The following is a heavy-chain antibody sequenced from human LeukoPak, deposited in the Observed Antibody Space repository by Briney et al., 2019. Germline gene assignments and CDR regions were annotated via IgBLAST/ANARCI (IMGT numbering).Heavy chain of an antibody. CDR1: GGSISSYY. D-gene: IGHD3-10*01. J-gene: IGHJ6*03. CDR2: IYYSGST. Sequence: SETLSLTCTVSGGSISSYYWSWIRQPPGKGLEWIGYIYYSGSTNYNPSLKSRVTISVDTSKNQFSLKLSSVTAADTAVYYCARERPHYYGSGSYYGDYYYYYYIDVWGKGTTVTVSS. V-gene: IGHV4-59*01. CDR3: ARERPHYYGSGSYYGDYYYYYYIDV.